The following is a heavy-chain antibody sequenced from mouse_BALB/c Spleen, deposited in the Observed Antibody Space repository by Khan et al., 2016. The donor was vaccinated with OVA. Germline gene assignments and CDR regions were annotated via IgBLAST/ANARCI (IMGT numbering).Heavy chain of an antibody. CDR2: ISSDGTYT. D-gene: IGHD4-1*01. CDR1: GFTFRNYG. Sequence: EVELVESGGDLVKPGGSLKLSCAASGFTFRNYGMSWVRQTPDKRLEWVATISSDGTYTYYPDSVKGRFTISRNNAKNTLYLQMSSLKSEDTAMYYCTSHLTGSCAYWGQGTLVTVSA. CDR3: TSHLTGSCAY. V-gene: IGHV5-6*01. J-gene: IGHJ3*01.